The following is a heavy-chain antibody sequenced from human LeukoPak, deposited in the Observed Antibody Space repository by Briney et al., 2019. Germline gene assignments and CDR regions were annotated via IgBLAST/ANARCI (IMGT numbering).Heavy chain of an antibody. CDR1: GFTFSSYS. V-gene: IGHV3-21*01. CDR2: ISSSSSYI. D-gene: IGHD3-10*01. CDR3: ARDGHGDYYGSGSYIDY. J-gene: IGHJ4*02. Sequence: GGSLRLSCAASGFTFSSYSMNWVRQPPGKGLEWVSSISSSSSYIYYADSVKGRFTISRDNAKNSLYLQMNSLRAEDTAVYYGARDGHGDYYGSGSYIDYWGQGTLVTVSS.